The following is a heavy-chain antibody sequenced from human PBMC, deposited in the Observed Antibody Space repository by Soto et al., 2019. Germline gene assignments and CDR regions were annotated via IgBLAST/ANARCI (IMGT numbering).Heavy chain of an antibody. CDR3: ARAPVGGYFDY. Sequence: SETLSLTCTVSGTPLTINYWSWIRQAPGRGLEWIGYIYYSGSTTYNPSLKSRVTMSADTSKDQFSLKLSSVTAADTAVYYCARAPVGGYFDYWGQGTLVTVSS. J-gene: IGHJ4*02. CDR1: GTPLTINY. V-gene: IGHV4-59*01. CDR2: IYYSGST. D-gene: IGHD3-3*01.